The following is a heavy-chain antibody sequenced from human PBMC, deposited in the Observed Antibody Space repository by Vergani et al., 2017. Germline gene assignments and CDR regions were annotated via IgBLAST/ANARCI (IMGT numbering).Heavy chain of an antibody. CDR3: ARECLGYCSGGSCYNGFDP. Sequence: QVQLQESGPGLVKPSQTLSLTCTVSGGSISSGGYYWSWIRQHPGKGLEWIGYIYYSGSTYYNPSLKSRVTISVDTSKNQFSLKLSSVTAADTAVYYCARECLGYCSGGSCYNGFDPWGQGTLVTVSS. CDR2: IYYSGST. V-gene: IGHV4-31*03. CDR1: GGSISSGGYY. J-gene: IGHJ5*02. D-gene: IGHD2-15*01.